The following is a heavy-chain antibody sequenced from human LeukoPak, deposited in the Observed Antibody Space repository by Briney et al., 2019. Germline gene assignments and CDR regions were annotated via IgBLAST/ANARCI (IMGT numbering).Heavy chain of an antibody. D-gene: IGHD3-22*01. J-gene: IGHJ4*02. CDR2: IFYSGST. CDR1: GGSISSYY. Sequence: SESLSLTCTVPGGSISSYYWSSIRQPPGKGLEWNGYIFYSGSTNYNPSLKSRVTISVNTAKNQFSLKLSSVTAADTAVYYCARGVPYYYDSSGYYRYYFDYWGQGTLVTVSS. CDR3: ARGVPYYYDSSGYYRYYFDY. V-gene: IGHV4-59*01.